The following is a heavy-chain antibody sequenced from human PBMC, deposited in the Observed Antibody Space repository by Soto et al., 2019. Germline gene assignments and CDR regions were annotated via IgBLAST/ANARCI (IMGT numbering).Heavy chain of an antibody. CDR2: INHRGST. CDR1: GGSFSPYY. V-gene: IGHV4-34*01. J-gene: IGHJ6*02. D-gene: IGHD2-8*01. Sequence: QVQLQQWGAGLLKPSETLSLTCAVYGGSFSPYYWSWIRQPPGKGLEWIGEINHRGSTNYNPSLKSRFTLLVDTSKKQFSLKLSSVTAADTAMYYCARGGLYAPRDVWGQGTTVTVSS. CDR3: ARGGLYAPRDV.